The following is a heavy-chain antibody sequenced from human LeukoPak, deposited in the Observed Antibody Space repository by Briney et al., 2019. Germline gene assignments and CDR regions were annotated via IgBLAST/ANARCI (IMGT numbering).Heavy chain of an antibody. J-gene: IGHJ4*02. CDR2: ISFDGSNQ. CDR1: GFTFSSYG. CDR3: AKPPEVGATVGYFDY. D-gene: IGHD1-26*01. V-gene: IGHV3-30*18. Sequence: PGRSLRLSCAASGFTFSSYGMHWVRQAPGKGLEWGALISFDGSNQYYADSVKGRFTISRDNSKNTLYLQMNSLRAEDTAVYYCAKPPEVGATVGYFDYWGQGTLVTVSS.